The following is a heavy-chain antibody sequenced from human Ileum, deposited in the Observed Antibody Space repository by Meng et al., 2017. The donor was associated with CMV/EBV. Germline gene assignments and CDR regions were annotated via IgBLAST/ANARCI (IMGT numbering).Heavy chain of an antibody. J-gene: IGHJ5*02. CDR2: ISFDGRNK. Sequence: GGSLRLSCAASGFTFSVYAMHWVRQAPGKGLEWVSLISFDGRNKYYADSVKGRFTVSRDNSNNTLYLQMNSLRVEDTAFYYCASLPSTRVHNWFDPWGRGTLVTVSS. CDR3: ASLPSTRVHNWFDP. D-gene: IGHD2-2*01. CDR1: GFTFSVYA. V-gene: IGHV3-30*04.